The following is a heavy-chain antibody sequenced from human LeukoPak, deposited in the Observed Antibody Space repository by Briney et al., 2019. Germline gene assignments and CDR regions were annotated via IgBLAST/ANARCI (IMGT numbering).Heavy chain of an antibody. CDR3: ARDPSGARSRHPSIAAAVHMDV. V-gene: IGHV4-4*07. J-gene: IGHJ6*03. Sequence: PSETLSLTCTVSGGSISSYYWSWIRQPAGKGLEWIGRIYTSGSTNYSPSLKSRVTMSVDTSKNQFSLKLSSVTAADTAVYYCARDPSGARSRHPSIAAAVHMDVWGKGTTVTVSS. CDR1: GGSISSYY. D-gene: IGHD6-13*01. CDR2: IYTSGST.